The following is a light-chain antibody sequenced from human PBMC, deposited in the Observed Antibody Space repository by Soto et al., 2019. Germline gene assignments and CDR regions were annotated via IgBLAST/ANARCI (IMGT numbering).Light chain of an antibody. V-gene: IGKV3-20*01. Sequence: ETVVTQSPGTLSLSPGEGATLSCRASQSVDNSYLAWYQQKPGQAPRLLIHGTSNRASGIPDRFSGSGSGTAFTLTISRLEPEDFAVYYCHQYGTAPYTFGQGTTLELK. CDR3: HQYGTAPYT. J-gene: IGKJ2*01. CDR2: GTS. CDR1: QSVDNSY.